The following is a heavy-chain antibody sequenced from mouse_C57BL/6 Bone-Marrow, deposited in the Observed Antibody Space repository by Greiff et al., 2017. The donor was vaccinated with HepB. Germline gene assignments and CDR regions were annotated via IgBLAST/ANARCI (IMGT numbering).Heavy chain of an antibody. J-gene: IGHJ4*01. CDR1: GFTFSSYA. CDR2: ISDGGSYT. V-gene: IGHV5-4*01. Sequence: EVKVVESGGGLVKPGGSLKLSCAASGFTFSSYAMSWVRQTPEKRLEWVATISDGGSYTYYPDNVKGRFTISRDNAKNNQYLQMSHLKSEDTAMYYCARDYDYDDAMDYWGQGTSVTVSS. CDR3: ARDYDYDDAMDY. D-gene: IGHD2-4*01.